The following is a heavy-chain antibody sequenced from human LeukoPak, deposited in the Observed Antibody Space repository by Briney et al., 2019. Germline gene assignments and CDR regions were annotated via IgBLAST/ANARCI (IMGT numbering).Heavy chain of an antibody. D-gene: IGHD7-27*01. CDR1: GFTFSTYS. Sequence: GGSLRLSCAASGFTFSTYSMSWVRQAPGKGLEWVSGIYGNGREAFYADSVKGRFSISRDNSNKMLFLHLDNLRAEDTALYYCAKDLKPAGVWGFDYWGQGILVTVSS. J-gene: IGHJ4*02. CDR2: IYGNGREA. CDR3: AKDLKPAGVWGFDY. V-gene: IGHV3-23*01.